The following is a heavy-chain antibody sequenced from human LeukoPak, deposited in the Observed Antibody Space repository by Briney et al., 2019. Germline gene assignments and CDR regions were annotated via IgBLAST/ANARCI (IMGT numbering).Heavy chain of an antibody. V-gene: IGHV1-69*13. J-gene: IGHJ4*02. Sequence: SVKVSCKASGGTFSSYAISWVRQAPGQGLEWMGGIIPIFGTANYAQKFQGRVTITADESTSTAYMELSRLRSDDAAVYYCARDLGYYDSSGYPRDYWGQGTLVTVSS. D-gene: IGHD3-22*01. CDR2: IIPIFGTA. CDR3: ARDLGYYDSSGYPRDY. CDR1: GGTFSSYA.